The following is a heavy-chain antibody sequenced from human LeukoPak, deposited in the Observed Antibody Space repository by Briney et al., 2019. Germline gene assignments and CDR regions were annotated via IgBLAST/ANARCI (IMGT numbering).Heavy chain of an antibody. V-gene: IGHV3-23*01. Sequence: GGSLRLSCAASGFTFSSYAMSWVRQAPGEGLEWVSAISGSGGSTYYAGSVKGRFSISRDNSRNTLDLQMSSLRVEDTAVYYCAKGPLTEVAGTTWDYWGQGTLVTVSS. CDR3: AKGPLTEVAGTTWDY. CDR2: ISGSGGST. D-gene: IGHD6-19*01. CDR1: GFTFSSYA. J-gene: IGHJ4*02.